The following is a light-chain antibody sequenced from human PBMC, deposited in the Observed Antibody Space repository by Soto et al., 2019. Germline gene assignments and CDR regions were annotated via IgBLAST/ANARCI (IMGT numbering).Light chain of an antibody. CDR1: QSISSW. CDR3: QQYNSYST. CDR2: KAS. J-gene: IGKJ1*01. V-gene: IGKV1-5*03. Sequence: DIPMTQFPSTLSASVGDRVTITCRASQSISSWLAWYQQKPGKVPKLLIYKASTLESGVPSRFSGSGSQTEFTLTISNLQPDDFATYYCQQYNSYSTFGQGTKVEIK.